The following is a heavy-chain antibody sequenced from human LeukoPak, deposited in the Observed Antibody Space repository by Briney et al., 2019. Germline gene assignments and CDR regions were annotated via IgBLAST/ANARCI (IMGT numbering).Heavy chain of an antibody. CDR1: GFTFSSYE. J-gene: IGHJ4*02. V-gene: IGHV3-48*03. CDR3: ARESPRTKLYYDKAPTPFDY. CDR2: ISSSGSTI. Sequence: PGGSLRLSCAASGFTFSSYEMNWVRQAPGKGLEWVSYISSSGSTIYYADSVKGRFTISRDNAKNSLYLQMNSLRAEDTAVYYCARESPRTKLYYDKAPTPFDYWGQRTLVTVSS. D-gene: IGHD3-22*01.